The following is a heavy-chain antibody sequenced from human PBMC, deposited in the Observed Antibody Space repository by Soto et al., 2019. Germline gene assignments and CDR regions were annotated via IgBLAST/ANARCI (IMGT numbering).Heavy chain of an antibody. CDR2: ISAYNGNT. V-gene: IGHV1-18*04. CDR3: ARGLSGYLDY. J-gene: IGHJ4*02. D-gene: IGHD3-22*01. Sequence: ASVKVSCKASGFTFTGHYIHWVRQAPGQGLEWMGWISAYNGNTNYAQKLQGRVTMTTDTSTSTAYMELRSLRSDDTAVYYCARGLSGYLDYWGQGTLVTVSS. CDR1: GFTFTGHY.